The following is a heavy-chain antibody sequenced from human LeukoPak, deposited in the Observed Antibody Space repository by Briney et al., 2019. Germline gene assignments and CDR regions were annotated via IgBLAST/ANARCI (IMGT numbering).Heavy chain of an antibody. CDR3: ARAIAARLDY. CDR2: MNPNSGDT. V-gene: IGHV1-8*01. CDR1: GYTFTRYD. Sequence: ASVKVSCKASGYTFTRYDINWVRQAPGQGLEWMGWMNPNSGDTGYAQKFQGRVTMTRNTSISTAYMELSSLRSEDTAVYYCARAIAARLDYWGQGTLVTVSS. J-gene: IGHJ4*02. D-gene: IGHD6-6*01.